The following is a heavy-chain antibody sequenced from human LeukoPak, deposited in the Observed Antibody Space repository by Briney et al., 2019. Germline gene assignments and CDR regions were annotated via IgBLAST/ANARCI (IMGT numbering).Heavy chain of an antibody. V-gene: IGHV1-18*01. Sequence: ASVKVSCKASGNSFTGYGISWVRQAPGQGLEWMGWISAYNGNTNYAQKLQGRVTMTTDTSTSTAYMELRSLRSDDTAVYYCANVVYGSLTGYWGQGTLVTVSS. CDR1: GNSFTGYG. D-gene: IGHD1-26*01. CDR2: ISAYNGNT. J-gene: IGHJ4*02. CDR3: ANVVYGSLTGY.